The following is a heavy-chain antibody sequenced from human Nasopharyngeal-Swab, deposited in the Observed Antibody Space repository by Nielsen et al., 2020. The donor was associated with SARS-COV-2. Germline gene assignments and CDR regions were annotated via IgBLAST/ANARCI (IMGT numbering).Heavy chain of an antibody. D-gene: IGHD3-10*01. V-gene: IGHV3-9*01. Sequence: GGSLRLSCAAPGFSFDDYAMLWVRQAPGKGLEWVSTISWNSNNIDYADSVKGRFTISRDNARSSLYLEMNSLRAEDTAFYYCAKGTYYYGSGSPTLDYWGQGTLVTVSS. CDR1: GFSFDDYA. CDR3: AKGTYYYGSGSPTLDY. J-gene: IGHJ4*02. CDR2: ISWNSNNI.